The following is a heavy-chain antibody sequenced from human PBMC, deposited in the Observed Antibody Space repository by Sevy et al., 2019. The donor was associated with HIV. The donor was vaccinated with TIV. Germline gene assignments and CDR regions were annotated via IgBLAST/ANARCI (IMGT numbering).Heavy chain of an antibody. CDR3: AKDWRWQQPIYGMNV. D-gene: IGHD3-3*01. CDR2: ISHDGTKK. CDR1: GFSFSNYG. J-gene: IGHJ6*02. Sequence: GGSLRLSCAASGFSFSNYGMHWVRQAPGKGLDWVAFISHDGTKKYYLDSVKGRFTISRDNSKNTVDLQMNSLSAEDAALYYCAKDWRWQQPIYGMNVCGQGTRVTVSS. V-gene: IGHV3-30*18.